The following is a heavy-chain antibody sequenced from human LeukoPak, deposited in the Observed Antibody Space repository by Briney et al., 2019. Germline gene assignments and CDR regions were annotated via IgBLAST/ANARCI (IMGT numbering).Heavy chain of an antibody. CDR3: ASFGTAMTSDAFDI. D-gene: IGHD5-18*01. V-gene: IGHV3-11*04. J-gene: IGHJ3*02. CDR1: GFTFSDYY. Sequence: GGSLRLSCAASGFTFSDYYMSWIRQAPGKGLELVSYISSSGSTIYYADSVKGRFTISRDNAKNSLYLQMNSLRAEDTAVYYCASFGTAMTSDAFDIWGQGTMVTVSS. CDR2: ISSSGSTI.